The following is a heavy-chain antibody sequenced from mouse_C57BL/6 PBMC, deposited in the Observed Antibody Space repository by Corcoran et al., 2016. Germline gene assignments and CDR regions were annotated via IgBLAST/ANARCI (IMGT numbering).Heavy chain of an antibody. V-gene: IGHV1-19*01. CDR1: GYTFTDYY. D-gene: IGHD2-3*01. Sequence: EVQLQQSGPELVKPGASVKISCKASGYTFTDYYMNWVKQSHGKSLEWIGVINPYNGGTSYNQKFKGKATLTVDKSSSTAYMELNSLTSVDSAVYYCAREDGYYESYFDYWGQGTTLTVSS. CDR3: AREDGYYESYFDY. J-gene: IGHJ2*01. CDR2: INPYNGGT.